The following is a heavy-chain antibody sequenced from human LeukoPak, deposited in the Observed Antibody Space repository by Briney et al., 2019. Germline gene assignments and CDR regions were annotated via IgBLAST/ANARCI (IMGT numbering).Heavy chain of an antibody. V-gene: IGHV4-59*12. CDR1: GGSISSYY. Sequence: SETLSLTCTVSGGSISSYYWSWIRQPPGKGLEWIGYIYYSGSTHYSPSLKSRVTISEDMSKNQFSLKLSSVTAADTAIYYCARDASRIQLWPLWGQGTLVTVSS. D-gene: IGHD5-18*01. CDR2: IYYSGST. J-gene: IGHJ4*02. CDR3: ARDASRIQLWPL.